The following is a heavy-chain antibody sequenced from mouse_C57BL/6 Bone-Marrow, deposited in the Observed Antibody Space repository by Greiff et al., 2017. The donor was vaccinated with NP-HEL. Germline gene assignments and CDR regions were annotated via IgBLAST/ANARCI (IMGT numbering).Heavy chain of an antibody. CDR1: GFNIQNTY. Sequence: EVQRVESVAELVRPGASVKLSCTASGFNIQNTYMHWVKQRPEQGLEWIGRIDPANGNTKYAPKFQGKATITADTSSNTTYLQLSSLTSEDTAIYYCASLIYDGYHYFDYWGQGTTLTVSS. J-gene: IGHJ2*01. CDR3: ASLIYDGYHYFDY. V-gene: IGHV14-3*01. CDR2: IDPANGNT. D-gene: IGHD2-3*01.